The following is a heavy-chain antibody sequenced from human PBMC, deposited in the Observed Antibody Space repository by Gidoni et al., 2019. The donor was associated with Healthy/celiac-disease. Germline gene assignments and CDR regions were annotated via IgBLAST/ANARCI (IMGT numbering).Heavy chain of an antibody. V-gene: IGHV3-49*04. D-gene: IGHD5-12*01. Sequence: EVQLVESGGGLVQPGRSLRLSCTASGFTFGDYAMSWVRQAPGKGLEWVGFIRSKAYGGTTEYAASVKGRFTISRDDSKSIAYLQMNSLKTEDTAVYYCTRGNGGVLGWLQSPGCAFDIWGQGTMVTVSS. J-gene: IGHJ3*02. CDR3: TRGNGGVLGWLQSPGCAFDI. CDR1: GFTFGDYA. CDR2: IRSKAYGGTT.